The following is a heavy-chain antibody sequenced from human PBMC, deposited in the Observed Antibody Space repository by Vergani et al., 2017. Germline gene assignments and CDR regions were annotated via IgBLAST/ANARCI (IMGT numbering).Heavy chain of an antibody. J-gene: IGHJ6*03. CDR3: ARENYDILTGYDRMYYYYYMDV. D-gene: IGHD3-9*01. V-gene: IGHV3-23*04. CDR1: GFTFSSYA. Sequence: EVQLVESGGGLVQPGGSLRLSCAASGFTFSSYAMSWVRQAPGKGLEWVSAISGSGGSTYYADSVKGRFTISRDNSKNTLYLQMNSLRAEDTAVYYCARENYDILTGYDRMYYYYYMDVWGKGTTVTVSS. CDR2: ISGSGGST.